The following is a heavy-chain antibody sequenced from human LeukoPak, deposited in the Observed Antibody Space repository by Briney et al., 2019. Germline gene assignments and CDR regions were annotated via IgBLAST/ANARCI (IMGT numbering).Heavy chain of an antibody. J-gene: IGHJ4*02. Sequence: GRSLRLSCAASGFTFSSYGMHWVRQAPGKGLEWVSAISGSGGSTYYADSVKGRFTISRDNSKNTLYLQMNSLRAEDTAVYYCAKDPPQRRGATFKYWGQGTLVTVSS. CDR1: GFTFSSYG. V-gene: IGHV3-23*01. CDR2: ISGSGGST. CDR3: AKDPPQRRGATFKY. D-gene: IGHD1-26*01.